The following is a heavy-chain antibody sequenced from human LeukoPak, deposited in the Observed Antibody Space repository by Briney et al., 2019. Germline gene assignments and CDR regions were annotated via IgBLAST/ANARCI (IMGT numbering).Heavy chain of an antibody. Sequence: GGSLRLSCAASGFTFSDYYMSWIRQAPGKGLEWVAVIWYDGSNKYYADSVKGRFTISRDNSKNTLYLQMNSLRAEDTAVYYCARDGSLLWFGELIYWGQGTLVTVSS. CDR2: IWYDGSNK. V-gene: IGHV3-33*08. D-gene: IGHD3-10*01. CDR3: ARDGSLLWFGELIY. CDR1: GFTFSDYY. J-gene: IGHJ4*02.